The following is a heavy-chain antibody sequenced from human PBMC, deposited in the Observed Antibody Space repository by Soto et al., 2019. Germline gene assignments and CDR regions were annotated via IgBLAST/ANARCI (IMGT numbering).Heavy chain of an antibody. V-gene: IGHV1-2*02. CDR3: ARDRPPDY. CDR1: GYTFTAYY. Sequence: QVQLVQSGAEVKKPGASVKVSCQASGYTFTAYYVHWVRQAPGQGLEWMGWINPNTGGTTYAQKFQGRVTMTSDTSISTAYMELSSLRSDDTALYYCARDRPPDYWGQGTLVTVSS. J-gene: IGHJ4*02. CDR2: INPNTGGT.